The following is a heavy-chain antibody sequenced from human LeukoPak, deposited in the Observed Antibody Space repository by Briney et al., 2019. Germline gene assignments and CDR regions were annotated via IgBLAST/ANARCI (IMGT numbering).Heavy chain of an antibody. Sequence: ASVKVSCKASGYTFTSYGISWVRQAPGQGLEWMGWISAYNGNTNYAQKLQGRVTMTTDTSTSTAYMELRSLRSEDTAVYYCARHSSGSYVGRAGYFDYWGQGTLVTVSS. J-gene: IGHJ4*02. CDR2: ISAYNGNT. V-gene: IGHV1-18*01. CDR1: GYTFTSYG. D-gene: IGHD3-10*01. CDR3: ARHSSGSYVGRAGYFDY.